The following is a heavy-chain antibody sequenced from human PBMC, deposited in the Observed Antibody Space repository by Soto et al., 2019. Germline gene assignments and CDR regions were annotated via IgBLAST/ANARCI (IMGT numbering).Heavy chain of an antibody. CDR3: ARFVMAVRTTRSDAFAI. D-gene: IGHD3-16*01. Sequence: QVTLKESGPVLVKATETLTLICTVSGFSLSDARMGVGWIRQPPGRALEWLVYIFSNDAKTYSTYLKCRLFISKETAKSPVVLPMTNVAPVQTARSSCARFVMAVRTTRSDAFAIWGEVTMVTV. CDR1: GFSLSDARMG. V-gene: IGHV2-26*01. CDR2: IFSNDAK. J-gene: IGHJ3*02.